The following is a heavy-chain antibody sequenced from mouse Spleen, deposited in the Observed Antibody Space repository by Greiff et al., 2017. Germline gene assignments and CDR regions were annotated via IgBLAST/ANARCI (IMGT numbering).Heavy chain of an antibody. D-gene: IGHD4-1*01. Sequence: QVQLQQSGPELVKPGASVKISCKASGYAFSSSWMNWVKQRPGKGLEWIGRIYPGDGDTNYNGKFKGKATLTADKSSSTAYMQLSSLTSEDSAVYFCARRGWDKAMDYWGQGTSVTVSS. V-gene: IGHV1-82*01. CDR3: ARRGWDKAMDY. CDR2: IYPGDGDT. J-gene: IGHJ4*01. CDR1: GYAFSSSW.